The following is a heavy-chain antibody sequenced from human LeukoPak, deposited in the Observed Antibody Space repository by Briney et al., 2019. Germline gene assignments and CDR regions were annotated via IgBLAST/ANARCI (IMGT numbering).Heavy chain of an antibody. CDR1: GYTFTSYA. Sequence: ASVKVSCKASGYTFTSYAMHWVRQAPGQRLEWMGWINAGNGNTKYSQKFQGRVTMTEDTSTDTAYMELSSLRSEDTAVYYCATEVAHYYGSGSQWGQGTLVTVSS. CDR3: ATEVAHYYGSGSQ. J-gene: IGHJ4*02. D-gene: IGHD3-10*01. V-gene: IGHV1-3*01. CDR2: INAGNGNT.